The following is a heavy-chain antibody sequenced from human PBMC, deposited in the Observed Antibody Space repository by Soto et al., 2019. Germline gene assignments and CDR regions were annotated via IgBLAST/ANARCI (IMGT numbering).Heavy chain of an antibody. D-gene: IGHD2-21*02. Sequence: QVQLVESGGGVVQPGRSLRLSCAASGFTFSSYAMHWVRQAPGKGLEWVAVISYDGSNKYYADSVKGQFTISRDNSKNTLYLQMNSLRAEDTAVYYCARDRDVVVTATFDYWGQGTLVTVSS. J-gene: IGHJ4*02. CDR3: ARDRDVVVTATFDY. CDR1: GFTFSSYA. V-gene: IGHV3-30-3*01. CDR2: ISYDGSNK.